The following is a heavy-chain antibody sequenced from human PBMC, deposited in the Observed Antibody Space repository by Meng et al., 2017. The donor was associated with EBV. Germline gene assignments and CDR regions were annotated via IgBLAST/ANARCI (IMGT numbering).Heavy chain of an antibody. D-gene: IGHD2-2*01. V-gene: IGHV4-61*01. CDR2: IYDGGTT. Sequence: VQPQESGAGLVKASDPLSLTCTVSGASVGGGTFHWSWIRQRPGKELQWIGYIYDGGTTIYNPSLKSRVTIFLDTSRNQFSLGLRSVTTADTAVYYCAKSSSSTPGVVDSWGQGTLVTVSS. J-gene: IGHJ4*02. CDR1: GASVGGGTFH. CDR3: AKSSSSTPGVVDS.